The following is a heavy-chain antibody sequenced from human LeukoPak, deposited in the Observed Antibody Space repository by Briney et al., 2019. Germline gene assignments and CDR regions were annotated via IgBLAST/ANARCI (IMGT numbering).Heavy chain of an antibody. V-gene: IGHV3-7*01. D-gene: IGHD3-10*01. CDR1: GFTFRSYA. Sequence: GGSLRLSCAASGFTFRSYAMNWVRQAPGKGLEWVANIKQDGSEKHYVDSVKGRFTISRDKAKNSLYLQMNSLRAEDTAVYYCAKDHSILWFGDHYFDYWGQGTLVTVSS. CDR2: IKQDGSEK. J-gene: IGHJ4*02. CDR3: AKDHSILWFGDHYFDY.